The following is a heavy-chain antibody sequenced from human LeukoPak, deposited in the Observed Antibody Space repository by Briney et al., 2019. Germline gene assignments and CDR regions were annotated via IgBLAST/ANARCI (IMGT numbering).Heavy chain of an antibody. CDR1: GGSISSSSYY. Sequence: SETLSLTCTVSGGSISSSSYYWGWIRQPPGKGLEWIGSIYYSGSTYYNPSLKSRVTISLDTSRNQFSLKLSSVTAADTAVYYCASSSSSKFDYWGQGTLVTVSS. J-gene: IGHJ4*02. D-gene: IGHD6-6*01. CDR2: IYYSGST. CDR3: ASSSSSKFDY. V-gene: IGHV4-39*07.